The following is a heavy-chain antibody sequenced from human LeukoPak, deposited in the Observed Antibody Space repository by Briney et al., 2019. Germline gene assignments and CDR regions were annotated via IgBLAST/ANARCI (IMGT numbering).Heavy chain of an antibody. CDR1: GFSFSTTW. J-gene: IGHJ4*02. Sequence: GGSLSLSCAASGFSFSTTWMHWVRQPPGQGLVWVARITSDGTSISYAESVKGRFTISRDNAKNTLYLQMNSLRAEDTAVYYCARGVRAAAFGGTGFDYWGQGTLVTVSS. CDR3: ARGVRAAAFGGTGFDY. V-gene: IGHV3-74*03. D-gene: IGHD3-16*01. CDR2: ITSDGTSI.